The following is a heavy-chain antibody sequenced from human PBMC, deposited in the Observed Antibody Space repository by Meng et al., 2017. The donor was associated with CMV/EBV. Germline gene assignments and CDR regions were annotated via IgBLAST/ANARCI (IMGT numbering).Heavy chain of an antibody. CDR3: ARTLYSSGWYQTDY. J-gene: IGHJ4*02. CDR2: IIPIFGTA. V-gene: IGHV1-69*05. Sequence: SGGTFSSYAISWVRPAPGQGLEWMGGIIPIFGTANYAQKFQGRVTITTDESTSTAYMELSSLRSEDTAVYYCARTLYSSGWYQTDYWGQGTLVTVSS. CDR1: GGTFSSYA. D-gene: IGHD6-19*01.